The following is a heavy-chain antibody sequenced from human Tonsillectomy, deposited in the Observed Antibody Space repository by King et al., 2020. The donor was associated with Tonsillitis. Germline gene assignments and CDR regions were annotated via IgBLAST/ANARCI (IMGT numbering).Heavy chain of an antibody. CDR3: AKDFYGGIFEY. CDR1: GFTFSSYA. J-gene: IGHJ4*02. Sequence: VQLVESGGGLVQPGGSLRLSCAASGFTFSSYAMSWGRQAPGVGLEWVSAISGSCGRTYYADSVRGRFTLSRDHSKNTLYLQMKSLGAEDTALYYCAKDFYGGIFEYWGQGTLVTVSS. V-gene: IGHV3-23*04. D-gene: IGHD4-23*01. CDR2: ISGSCGRT.